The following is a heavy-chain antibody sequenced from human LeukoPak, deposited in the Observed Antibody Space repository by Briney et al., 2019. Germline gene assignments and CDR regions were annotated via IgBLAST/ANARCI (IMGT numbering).Heavy chain of an antibody. CDR1: GGSINSDYW. Sequence: PSGTLSLTCVVSGGSINSDYWWSWVRQPPGKGLEWIGEIYGSGRANYNPSLESRVTISRDTSRNHFSLMLRSVTVADTAVYYCARHYHFWSPYNYWGQGILVTVSS. CDR3: ARHYHFWSPYNY. J-gene: IGHJ1*01. CDR2: IYGSGRA. D-gene: IGHD3-3*01. V-gene: IGHV4-4*02.